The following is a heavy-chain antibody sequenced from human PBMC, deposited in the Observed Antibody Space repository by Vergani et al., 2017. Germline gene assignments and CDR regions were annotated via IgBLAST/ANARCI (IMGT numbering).Heavy chain of an antibody. V-gene: IGHV4-30-4*01. D-gene: IGHD3-3*01. CDR1: GASIRSDDSY. CDR2: IYYTGST. J-gene: IGHJ3*02. CDR3: ARLRDFWSGYYTGSDAFDI. Sequence: QVQLQESGPGLVKPLQTLSLTCTVSGASIRSDDSYWSWIRQSPGGGLEWIGYIYYTGSTYYNPSLRSRVTISVDTSKNQFSLKLSSVTAADTAVYYCARLRDFWSGYYTGSDAFDIWGQGTMVTVSS.